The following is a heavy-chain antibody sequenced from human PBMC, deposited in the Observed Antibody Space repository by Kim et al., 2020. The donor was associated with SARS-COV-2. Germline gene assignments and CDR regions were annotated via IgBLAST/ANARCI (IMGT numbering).Heavy chain of an antibody. CDR3: ARDEVPSSYSSPWG. D-gene: IGHD6-13*01. Sequence: GGSLRLSCAASGFTFSSYGMHWVRQAPGKGLEWVAVIWYDGSNKYYADSVKGRFTISRDNSKNTLYLQMNSLRAEDTAVYYCARDEVPSSYSSPWGWGQGTLVTVSS. J-gene: IGHJ4*02. V-gene: IGHV3-33*01. CDR2: IWYDGSNK. CDR1: GFTFSSYG.